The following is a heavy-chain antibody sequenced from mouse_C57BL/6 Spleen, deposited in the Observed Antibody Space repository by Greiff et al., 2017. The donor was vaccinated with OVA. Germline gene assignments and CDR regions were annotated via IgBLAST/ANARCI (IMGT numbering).Heavy chain of an antibody. D-gene: IGHD1-1*01. CDR2: ISSGSSTI. V-gene: IGHV5-17*01. CDR1: GFTFSDYG. Sequence: EVKVEESGGGLVKPGGSLKLSCAASGFTFSDYGMHWVRQAPEKGLEWVAYISSGSSTIYYADTVKGRFTISRDNAKNTLFLQMTSLRSEDTAMYYCARGGSSPYYYAMDYWGQGTSVTVSS. CDR3: ARGGSSPYYYAMDY. J-gene: IGHJ4*01.